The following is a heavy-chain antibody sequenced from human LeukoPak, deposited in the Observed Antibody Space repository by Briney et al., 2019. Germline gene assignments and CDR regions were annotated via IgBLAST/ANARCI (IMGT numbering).Heavy chain of an antibody. CDR1: GLTFDDYG. CDR3: ARVSDISVAAYFDY. Sequence: GGSLRLSCAASGLTFDDYGMGWVRQAPVKGLEWVSNINWNGGSTGYADSVRGRFTISRDNAKNSLYLQMNSLRAEDTALYYCARVSDISVAAYFDYWGQGTRVTVSS. CDR2: INWNGGST. V-gene: IGHV3-20*04. J-gene: IGHJ4*02. D-gene: IGHD6-19*01.